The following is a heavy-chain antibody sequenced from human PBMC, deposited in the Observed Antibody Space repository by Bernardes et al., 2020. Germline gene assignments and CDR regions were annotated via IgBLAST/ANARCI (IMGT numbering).Heavy chain of an antibody. CDR3: AREDLERLGLDY. J-gene: IGHJ4*02. Sequence: SETLSLTCTVSGGSISSYYWSWIRQPPGKGLEWIGYIYYSGSTNYNPSLKSRVTISVDTSKNQFSLKLSSVTAADTAVYYCAREDLERLGLDYWGQGTLVTVSS. CDR2: IYYSGST. V-gene: IGHV4-59*01. CDR1: GGSISSYY. D-gene: IGHD3-3*01.